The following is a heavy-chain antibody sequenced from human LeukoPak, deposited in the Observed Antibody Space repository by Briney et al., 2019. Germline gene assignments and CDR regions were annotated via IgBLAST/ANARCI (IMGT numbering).Heavy chain of an antibody. Sequence: GGSLRLSCAASGFSLSDYAMSWVRQAPAKGLECVSTISDSGGTTFYADSVKGRFTISRDNSKNTLYLQVGSLTVEDMAVYYCARSPSYFGSARYYFDSWGRGTLVTVSS. CDR2: ISDSGGTT. CDR3: ARSPSYFGSARYYFDS. V-gene: IGHV3-23*01. D-gene: IGHD2/OR15-2a*01. CDR1: GFSLSDYA. J-gene: IGHJ4*02.